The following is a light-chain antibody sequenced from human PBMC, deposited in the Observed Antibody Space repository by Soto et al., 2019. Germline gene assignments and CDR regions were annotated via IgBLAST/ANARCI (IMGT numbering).Light chain of an antibody. CDR3: NSYVTGNNVI. CDR2: EVT. Sequence: QSALTQPPSASGSPGQSVTISCTGTSRDVGGHDYVSWYQQHPGKAPKLMIYEVTKRPSGVPDRFSGSKSGNTASLTVSGLQAEDEADYYCNSYVTGNNVIFGGGTKVTVL. V-gene: IGLV2-8*01. J-gene: IGLJ2*01. CDR1: SRDVGGHDY.